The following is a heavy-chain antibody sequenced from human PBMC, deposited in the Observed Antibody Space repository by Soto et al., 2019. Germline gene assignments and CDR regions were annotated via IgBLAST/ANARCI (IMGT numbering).Heavy chain of an antibody. CDR1: GGSISSGYS. D-gene: IGHD2-2*01. CDR3: ARGYCSISSCSNWLDP. Sequence: QLQLQESGSGLVKPSQTLSLTCAVSGGSISSGYSWSWIRQPPGKGLEWIGYIYHSGITYYNPSLKSRVTISVDRSKNQFSLKLSSVTAADTAVYYCARGYCSISSCSNWLDPWGQGTLVTVSS. V-gene: IGHV4-30-2*01. J-gene: IGHJ5*02. CDR2: IYHSGIT.